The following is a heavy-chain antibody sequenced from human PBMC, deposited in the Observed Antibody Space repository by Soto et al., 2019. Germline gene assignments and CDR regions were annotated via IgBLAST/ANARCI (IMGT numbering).Heavy chain of an antibody. J-gene: IGHJ4*02. CDR1: SGSFSGYY. V-gene: IGHV4-34*01. CDR3: ARAPKVSGSSQTRPDF. CDR2: ISQSGNT. Sequence: SETLSLTCSIYSGSFSGYYWSWIRQPPGKGLEWIGEISQSGNTNYSPSLKSRVSISIDTSKKQFSLNLASASAADTAVYYCARAPKVSGSSQTRPDFWGQGTLVTVS. D-gene: IGHD6-6*01.